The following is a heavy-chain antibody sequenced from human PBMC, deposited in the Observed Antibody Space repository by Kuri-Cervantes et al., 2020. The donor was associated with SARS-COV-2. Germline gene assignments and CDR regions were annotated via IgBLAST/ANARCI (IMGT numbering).Heavy chain of an antibody. CDR1: GYTFTSYY. D-gene: IGHD4-17*01. CDR2: INPSGGST. Sequence: KISCAASGYTFTSYYMHWVRQAPGQGREWMGIINPSGGSTSYAQKFQGRVTMTRDTSTSTVYMELSSLRSEEKAVYYCARGSYDYYYYYYMDVWGKGTTVTVSS. J-gene: IGHJ6*03. CDR3: ARGSYDYYYYYYMDV. V-gene: IGHV1-46*01.